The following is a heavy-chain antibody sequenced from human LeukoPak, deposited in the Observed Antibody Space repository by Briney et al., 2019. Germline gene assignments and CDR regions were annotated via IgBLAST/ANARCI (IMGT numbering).Heavy chain of an antibody. CDR1: GFSFGSNW. CDR3: ARLRYSDY. V-gene: IGHV3-7*03. J-gene: IGHJ4*02. CDR2: IKQDGSEK. D-gene: IGHD2-21*01. Sequence: GGSLRLSCVASGFSFGSNWMSWVRQAPGKGLEWVANIKQDGSEKNYVDSVKGRFTISRDNAKNSLYLQMNSLRAEDTAVYYCARLRYSDYWGQGTLVTVPS.